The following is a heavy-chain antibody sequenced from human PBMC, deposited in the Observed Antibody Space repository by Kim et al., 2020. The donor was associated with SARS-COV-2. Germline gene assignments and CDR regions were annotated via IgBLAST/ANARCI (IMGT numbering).Heavy chain of an antibody. Sequence: SETLSLTCAVFGGPFSGYFWSWIRQTPGKGLEWIGEIDHSESTNYNPSLKSRVPMSVEASKNQFSLKLSSVTAADTAVYFCARARGSSFLHLDYWGQGSLVTVSS. V-gene: IGHV4-34*01. CDR3: ARARGSSFLHLDY. J-gene: IGHJ4*02. D-gene: IGHD6-13*01. CDR2: IDHSEST. CDR1: GGPFSGYF.